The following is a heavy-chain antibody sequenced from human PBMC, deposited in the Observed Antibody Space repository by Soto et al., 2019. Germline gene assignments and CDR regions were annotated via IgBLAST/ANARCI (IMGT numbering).Heavy chain of an antibody. Sequence: SETLSLTCTVSGGSISSSSYYWGWIRQPPGKGLEWIGSIYYSGSTYYNPSLKSRFTISVDTSKNQFSLKLSSVTAADTAVYYCASGIAARPSWFDPWGQGTLVTVSS. CDR3: ASGIAARPSWFDP. CDR1: GGSISSSSYY. CDR2: IYYSGST. J-gene: IGHJ5*02. V-gene: IGHV4-39*01. D-gene: IGHD6-6*01.